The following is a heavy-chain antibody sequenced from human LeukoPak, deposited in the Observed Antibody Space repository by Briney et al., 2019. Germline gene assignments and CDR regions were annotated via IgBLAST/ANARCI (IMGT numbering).Heavy chain of an antibody. CDR3: ARGTYSSTWPDAFDI. D-gene: IGHD2-2*01. J-gene: IGHJ3*02. V-gene: IGHV4-34*01. CDR2: INHSGST. Sequence: KPSETLSLTCAVYGGAFSGYYWNWIRQPPGKGLEWIGDINHSGSTNYNPSLKSRVTISVDTSKNQFSLKLTSVTAADTAVYYCARGTYSSTWPDAFDIWGQGTMVTASS. CDR1: GGAFSGYY.